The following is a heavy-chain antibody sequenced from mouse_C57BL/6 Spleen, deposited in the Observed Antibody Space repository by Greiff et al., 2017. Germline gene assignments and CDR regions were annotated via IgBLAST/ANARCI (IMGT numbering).Heavy chain of an antibody. V-gene: IGHV5-6*01. Sequence: EVKLVESGGDLVKPGGSLKLSCAASGFTFSSYGMSWVRQTPDKRLEWVATISSGGSYTYSPDSVKGRFTISRDNAKNTLYLQMSSLKSEDTAMYYCASHNWDDDYYFDYWGQGTTLTVSS. CDR1: GFTFSSYG. D-gene: IGHD4-1*01. J-gene: IGHJ2*01. CDR3: ASHNWDDDYYFDY. CDR2: ISSGGSYT.